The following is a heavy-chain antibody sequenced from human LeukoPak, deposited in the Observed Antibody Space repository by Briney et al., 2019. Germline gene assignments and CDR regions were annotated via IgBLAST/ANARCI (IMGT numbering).Heavy chain of an antibody. Sequence: PGGSLRLSCAASGFTFSTYGIHWVRQAPGKGLEWVAFIRYDGSNKYYADSVKGRFTISRDNSKNTLYLQMNSLRAEDTAVYYCAKGSGWYGNWFDPWGQGTLVTVSS. CDR1: GFTFSTYG. J-gene: IGHJ5*02. D-gene: IGHD6-19*01. V-gene: IGHV3-30*02. CDR3: AKGSGWYGNWFDP. CDR2: IRYDGSNK.